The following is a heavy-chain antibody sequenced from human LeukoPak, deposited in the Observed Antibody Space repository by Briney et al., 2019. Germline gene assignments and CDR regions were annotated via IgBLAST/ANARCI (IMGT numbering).Heavy chain of an antibody. Sequence: GGSLRLSCAASGFIFYNYAMTWVRQAPGKGLEWVSAISGGGSNRYYADSVKGRFTISRDNSKNTLYLQMNSLSAEDTAVYYCAKTCGGNCYSDFDSWGQGTLVTVSS. CDR1: GFIFYNYA. CDR2: ISGGGSNR. V-gene: IGHV3-23*01. CDR3: AKTCGGNCYSDFDS. J-gene: IGHJ4*02. D-gene: IGHD2-21*02.